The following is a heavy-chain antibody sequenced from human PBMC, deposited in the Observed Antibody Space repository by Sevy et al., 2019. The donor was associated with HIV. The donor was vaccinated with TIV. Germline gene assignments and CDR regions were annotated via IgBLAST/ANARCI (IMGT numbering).Heavy chain of an antibody. V-gene: IGHV3-9*01. CDR2: VRGNSARI. D-gene: IGHD2-2*03. CDR1: GFTFDDYA. Sequence: GGSLRLSCAASGFTFDDYAMHWVRQAPGKGLEWVSGVRGNSARIGYADSVRGRFTISRDNAKDSLSLQMNSLTSEDRAFYYCVKDLGGTLVPGYCYDGPCWPRDGFDIWGHGTMVTVSS. J-gene: IGHJ3*02. CDR3: VKDLGGTLVPGYCYDGPCWPRDGFDI.